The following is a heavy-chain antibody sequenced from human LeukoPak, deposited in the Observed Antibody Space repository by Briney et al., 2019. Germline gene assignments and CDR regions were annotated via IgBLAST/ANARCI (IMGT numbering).Heavy chain of an antibody. V-gene: IGHV4-59*12. Sequence: SETLSLTCIVSGGSISGYYWSWIRQPPGKGLDWIGYIHYSGRPNYNPSLKSRLTMSVDTSKNQFSLKLSSMTAADTAVYYCARGQDSSGLFDYWGQGTLVTVSS. D-gene: IGHD3-22*01. CDR2: IHYSGRP. CDR3: ARGQDSSGLFDY. CDR1: GGSISGYY. J-gene: IGHJ4*02.